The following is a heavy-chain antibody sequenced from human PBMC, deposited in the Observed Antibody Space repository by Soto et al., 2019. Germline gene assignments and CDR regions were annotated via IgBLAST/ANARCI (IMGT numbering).Heavy chain of an antibody. CDR1: GFTFENYA. CDR3: AKDKVYSNYQYYFAF. Sequence: GGSLRLSCAASGFTFENYAMHWVRQGPGKGLEWVAGISWKSGSIGYADSVRGRFTISRDNAKNSLYLQMNSLRPEDTALYYCAKDKVYSNYQYYFAFWGQGTLVTVSS. CDR2: ISWKSGSI. D-gene: IGHD4-4*01. J-gene: IGHJ4*02. V-gene: IGHV3-9*01.